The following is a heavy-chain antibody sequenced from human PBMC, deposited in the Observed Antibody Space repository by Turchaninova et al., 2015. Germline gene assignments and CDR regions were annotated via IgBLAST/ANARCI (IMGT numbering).Heavy chain of an antibody. D-gene: IGHD3-9*01. Sequence: QITLKESGPTLVKPTQTLTLTCPFSGFILLTRGWGVGWILQSPGKALEWLARIYWDDDKRYSPSLKSRLTITKDTSKNQVVLTMTNMDPVDTATYYCAHSSDDILTGYYLGAYYFDYWGQGTLVTVSS. V-gene: IGHV2-5*02. J-gene: IGHJ4*02. CDR1: GFILLTRGWG. CDR3: AHSSDDILTGYYLGAYYFDY. CDR2: IYWDDDK.